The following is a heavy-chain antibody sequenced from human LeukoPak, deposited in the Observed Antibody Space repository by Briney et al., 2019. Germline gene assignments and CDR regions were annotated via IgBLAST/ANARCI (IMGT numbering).Heavy chain of an antibody. J-gene: IGHJ3*02. CDR2: INPNSGGT. CDR3: ARAFDTSAHYVNDALDI. Sequence: ASVKVSCKASGYTFTAYYMQWVRQAPGQGFEWMGWINPNSGGTNYAQKFQGRAIMTRDTAVNTAYMELTSLRSDDTAVYYCARAFDTSAHYVNDALDIWGQGTVVTVSS. V-gene: IGHV1-2*02. D-gene: IGHD3-22*01. CDR1: GYTFTAYY.